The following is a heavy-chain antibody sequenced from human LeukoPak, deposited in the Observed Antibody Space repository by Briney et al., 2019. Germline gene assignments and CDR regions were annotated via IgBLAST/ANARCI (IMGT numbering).Heavy chain of an antibody. V-gene: IGHV3-23*01. D-gene: IGHD2-21*02. CDR3: ARGSSSTATRYYYYGMDV. Sequence: GGSLRLSCAASGFTFSSYAMSWVRQAPGKGLEWVSGIIDSGESTYYANFAKGRFTISRDNSNNTLYLQMNSLRAEDTAVYYCARGSSSTATRYYYYGMDVWGQGTTVTVSS. J-gene: IGHJ6*02. CDR2: IIDSGEST. CDR1: GFTFSSYA.